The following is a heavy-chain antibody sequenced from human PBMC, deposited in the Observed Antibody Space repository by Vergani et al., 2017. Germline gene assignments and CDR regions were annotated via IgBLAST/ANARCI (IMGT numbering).Heavy chain of an antibody. CDR3: ARVRWDDYYYGMDV. CDR2: INPNSGGT. V-gene: IGHV1-2*02. Sequence: QVQLVQSGAEVKKPGASVKVSCRASGYTFTGSYMHWVRQAPGQGLEWMGWINPNSGGTNYAQKFQGRVTMTRDTSISTAYMELSRLRSDDTAVYYCARVRWDDYYYGMDVWGQGTTVTVSS. J-gene: IGHJ6*02. D-gene: IGHD1-26*01. CDR1: GYTFTGSY.